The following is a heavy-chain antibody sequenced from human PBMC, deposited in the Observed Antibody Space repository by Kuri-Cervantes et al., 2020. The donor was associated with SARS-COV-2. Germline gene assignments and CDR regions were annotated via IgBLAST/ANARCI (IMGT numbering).Heavy chain of an antibody. CDR3: ARARGPDAFDI. CDR2: VSYDGSKK. J-gene: IGHJ3*02. Sequence: GESLKISCAASGFTFSSYAMHWVRQAPGKGLEWVAVVSYDGSKKCYADSVKGRFTISRDNSKNALYLQMSSLRAEDTAVYYCARARGPDAFDIWGQGTMVTVSS. V-gene: IGHV3-30*14. CDR1: GFTFSSYA.